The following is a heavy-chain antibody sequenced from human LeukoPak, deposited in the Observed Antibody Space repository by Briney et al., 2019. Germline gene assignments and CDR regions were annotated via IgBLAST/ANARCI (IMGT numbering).Heavy chain of an antibody. V-gene: IGHV3-21*01. D-gene: IGHD3-22*01. Sequence: GGSLRLSCAASGLIFSSYSINWVRQAPGKGLEWVSSISSSSSYIYYADSVKGRFTISRDNAKNSLYLQMNSLRAEDTAVYYCAREYYYDSRAPGAFDIWGQGTTVTVSS. CDR3: AREYYYDSRAPGAFDI. CDR2: ISSSSSYI. J-gene: IGHJ3*02. CDR1: GLIFSSYS.